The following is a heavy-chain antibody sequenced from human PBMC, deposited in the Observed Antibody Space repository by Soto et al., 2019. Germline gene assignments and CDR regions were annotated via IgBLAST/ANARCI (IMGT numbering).Heavy chain of an antibody. Sequence: QVQLQESGPGLVMPSQTLSLTCAVSGGSIDDINSYLTWIRQSPGRSPEWIGYIHNTGNTFYSPSLKRRLAISIDRSKSQFSLKLSAVTAADTAFYYCARSTYGEGYPHFFADWGQGTLVTVSS. D-gene: IGHD3-16*02. J-gene: IGHJ4*02. CDR1: GGSIDDINSY. CDR3: ARSTYGEGYPHFFAD. V-gene: IGHV4-30-4*01. CDR2: IHNTGNT.